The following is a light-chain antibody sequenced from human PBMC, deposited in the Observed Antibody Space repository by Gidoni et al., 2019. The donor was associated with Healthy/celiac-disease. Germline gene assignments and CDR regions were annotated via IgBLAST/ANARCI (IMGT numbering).Light chain of an antibody. Sequence: QSALTQPPSASGSPGQSVPISCTGTSSDVGGYNYVSLYQQHPGKAPKLMIYEVSKRPSGVPDRFAGSKSGNTASLTVSGLQAEDEADYYCSSYAGSNGVFGTGTKVTVL. J-gene: IGLJ1*01. CDR3: SSYAGSNGV. V-gene: IGLV2-8*01. CDR2: EVS. CDR1: SSDVGGYNY.